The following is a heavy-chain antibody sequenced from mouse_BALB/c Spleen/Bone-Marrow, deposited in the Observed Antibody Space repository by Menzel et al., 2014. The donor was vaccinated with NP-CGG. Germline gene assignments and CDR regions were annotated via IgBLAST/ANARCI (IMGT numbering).Heavy chain of an antibody. CDR3: GNYYAMDY. CDR1: GYTFSSYW. J-gene: IGHJ4*01. CDR2: ILPGSGST. V-gene: IGHV1-9*01. Sequence: QVQLQQSGAELMKPGASVKISCEATGYTFSSYWIEWVKQRPGHGLEWIGEILPGSGSTNYNEKFKGKATFTSDTSSNTAYMQLSSLTSEDSAVYYCGNYYAMDYWGQGTSVTVSS.